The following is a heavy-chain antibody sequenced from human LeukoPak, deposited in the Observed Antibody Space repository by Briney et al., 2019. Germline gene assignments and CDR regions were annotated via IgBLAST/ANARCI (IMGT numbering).Heavy chain of an antibody. J-gene: IGHJ4*02. D-gene: IGHD3-10*01. CDR3: AKGGHNYYGSGSPRGVPPDY. CDR1: GFTFSSYG. V-gene: IGHV3-30*18. Sequence: PGGSLRLSCAASGFTFSSYGMHWVRQAPGKGLEWVAVISYDGSNKYYADSVKGRFTISRDNSKNTLYLQVNSLRAEDTAVYYCAKGGHNYYGSGSPRGVPPDYWGQGTLVTVSS. CDR2: ISYDGSNK.